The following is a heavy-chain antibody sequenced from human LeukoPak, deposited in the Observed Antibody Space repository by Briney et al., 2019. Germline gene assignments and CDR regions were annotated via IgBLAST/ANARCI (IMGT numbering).Heavy chain of an antibody. Sequence: ETPLRLPWPASGRPISSYGLPWDRQTKGKGLEWVAVIWSDGSNQYYADSVKGRFTISRDNSKNTLYLQMNSLAAEDTAVYSCARDRGSTSWYLNTIDYWGQGTLVTVSS. D-gene: IGHD6-13*01. CDR1: GRPISSYG. J-gene: IGHJ4*02. CDR2: IWSDGSNQ. CDR3: ARDRGSTSWYLNTIDY. V-gene: IGHV3-33*01.